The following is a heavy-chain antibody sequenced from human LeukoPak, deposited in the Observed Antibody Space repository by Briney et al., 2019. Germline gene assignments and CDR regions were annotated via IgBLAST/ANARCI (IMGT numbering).Heavy chain of an antibody. Sequence: LGESLKISCQGSGYTFTTYWIGWVRPMPGKGLEWMGIIYPGDSDTRYSPSFQGQVTISADKSINTAYLQWSSLKASDTAMYYCARRGIAAAGRDYWGQGTLVTVSS. CDR3: ARRGIAAAGRDY. D-gene: IGHD6-13*01. V-gene: IGHV5-51*01. CDR2: IYPGDSDT. J-gene: IGHJ4*02. CDR1: GYTFTTYW.